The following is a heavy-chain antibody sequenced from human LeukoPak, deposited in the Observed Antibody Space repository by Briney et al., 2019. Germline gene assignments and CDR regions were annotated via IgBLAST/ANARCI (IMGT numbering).Heavy chain of an antibody. J-gene: IGHJ4*02. CDR3: ARRRDDILTGYPSYYFDY. Sequence: ASVKVSCKASGYTFISYGISWVRQAPGQGLEWMGWISAYNGYTNYPQKLQGRVTMTTDTSTSTAYMELRSLRSDDTAVYYCARRRDDILTGYPSYYFDYWGQGTLVTVSS. D-gene: IGHD3-9*01. V-gene: IGHV1-18*01. CDR1: GYTFISYG. CDR2: ISAYNGYT.